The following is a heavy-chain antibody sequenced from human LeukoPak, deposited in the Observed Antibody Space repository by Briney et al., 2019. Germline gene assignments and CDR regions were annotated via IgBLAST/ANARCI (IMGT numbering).Heavy chain of an antibody. V-gene: IGHV4-59*11. D-gene: IGHD5-24*01. CDR2: IYNSATT. Sequence: SETLSLTCTVSGDSIRSHYCAWIRHPPGKALEWIGHIYNSATTDYNPSFKSRVTISLDTSKKQFSLKMTSVTALDSAVYYCARGGEGYNDDAFEVWGLGTAVTVSS. J-gene: IGHJ3*01. CDR3: ARGGEGYNDDAFEV. CDR1: GDSIRSHY.